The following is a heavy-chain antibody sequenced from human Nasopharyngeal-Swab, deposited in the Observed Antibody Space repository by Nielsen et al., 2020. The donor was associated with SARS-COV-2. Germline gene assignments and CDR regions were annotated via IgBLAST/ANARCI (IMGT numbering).Heavy chain of an antibody. Sequence: GESLKISCQASGFTFSNYRMNWVRQASGKGLEWVGRIGDKDHNYATTYGASVQGRFTISRDDSKNTAFLQMDSLKTEDTALYYCTTDFYFDYWGQGTLVTVSS. CDR1: GFTFSNYR. V-gene: IGHV3-73*01. CDR2: IGDKDHNYAT. CDR3: TTDFYFDY. J-gene: IGHJ4*02.